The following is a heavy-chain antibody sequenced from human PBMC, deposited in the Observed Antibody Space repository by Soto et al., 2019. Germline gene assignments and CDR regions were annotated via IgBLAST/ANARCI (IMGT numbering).Heavy chain of an antibody. CDR1: GYTFTSYD. CDR3: ARGGGIMITFGGVIAMNPFDY. CDR2: MNPNSGNT. V-gene: IGHV1-8*01. J-gene: IGHJ4*02. D-gene: IGHD3-16*02. Sequence: QVQLVQSGAEVKKPGASVKVSCKASGYTFTSYDINWVRQATGQGLEWMGWMNPNSGNTGYAQKFQGRVTRTRNTSISTAYMELSSLRSEDTAVYYCARGGGIMITFGGVIAMNPFDYWGQGTLVTVSS.